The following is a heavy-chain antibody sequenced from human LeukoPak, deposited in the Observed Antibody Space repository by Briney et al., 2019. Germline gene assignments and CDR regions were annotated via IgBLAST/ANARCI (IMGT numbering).Heavy chain of an antibody. CDR1: GYTFTSYG. V-gene: IGHV1-18*01. CDR3: AREEVRRAVADYFDN. D-gene: IGHD6-19*01. CDR2: ISGYNGNT. Sequence: ASVKVSCKASGYTFTSYGISWVRQAPGQGLEWMGWISGYNGNTNYAQKLQGRVTMTTDTSTSTVYMELRSLRSDDTAVYYCAREEVRRAVADYFDNWGQGTLVTVSS. J-gene: IGHJ4*02.